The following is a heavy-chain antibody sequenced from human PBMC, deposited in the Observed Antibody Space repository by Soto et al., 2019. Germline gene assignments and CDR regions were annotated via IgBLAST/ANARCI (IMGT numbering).Heavy chain of an antibody. CDR2: IDPSDSYT. Sequence: PGESLKISCKGSGYSFTSYWISWVRQMPGKGLEWMGRIDPSDSYTNYSPSFQGHVTISADKSISTAYLQWSSLKASDTAMYYCARHNPRADLITGTWGFDPWGQGTLVTVSS. J-gene: IGHJ5*02. V-gene: IGHV5-10-1*01. CDR1: GYSFTSYW. CDR3: ARHNPRADLITGTWGFDP. D-gene: IGHD1-20*01.